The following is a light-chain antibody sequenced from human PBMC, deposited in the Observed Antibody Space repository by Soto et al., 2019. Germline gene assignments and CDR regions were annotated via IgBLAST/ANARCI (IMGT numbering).Light chain of an antibody. J-gene: IGLJ2*01. Sequence: SYELPQPPSVSVAPGQTARLTCGGNNIEIKSVHWYQQKPGQAPVLVVYDDGDRTTGIPERFSGSKSGNTATLTTSRVEAGDEADYYCQVWDTTNPVIFGGGTKLTVL. V-gene: IGLV3-21*02. CDR1: NIEIKS. CDR3: QVWDTTNPVI. CDR2: DDG.